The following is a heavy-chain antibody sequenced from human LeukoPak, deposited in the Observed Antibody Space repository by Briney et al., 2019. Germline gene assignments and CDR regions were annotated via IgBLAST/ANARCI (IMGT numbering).Heavy chain of an antibody. CDR2: ISTTGDT. CDR3: TRGGCGRTSCYGDSGLDP. V-gene: IGHV3-13*01. J-gene: IGHJ5*02. D-gene: IGHD2-2*01. Sequence: PGGSLRLSCAASGFTISRYDIHWVRQATGKGLEWVSFISTTGDTYYQDSMKGRFTISRDSVKNSVYLQMNRLRADDTAVYYCTRGGCGRTSCYGDSGLDPWGQGTLVTVSS. CDR1: GFTISRYD.